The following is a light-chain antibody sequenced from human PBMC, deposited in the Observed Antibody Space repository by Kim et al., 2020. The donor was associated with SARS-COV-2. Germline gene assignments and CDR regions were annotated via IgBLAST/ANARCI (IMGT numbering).Light chain of an antibody. Sequence: GQSITIAYTGTSSDVCGYNYVSWYQQHPGKAPKLMIYDVSNRPSGVSNRFSGSKSGNTASLTISGLQAEDEADYYCSSYTSSSTLVFGTGTKVTVL. CDR1: SSDVCGYNY. J-gene: IGLJ1*01. CDR3: SSYTSSSTLV. CDR2: DVS. V-gene: IGLV2-14*03.